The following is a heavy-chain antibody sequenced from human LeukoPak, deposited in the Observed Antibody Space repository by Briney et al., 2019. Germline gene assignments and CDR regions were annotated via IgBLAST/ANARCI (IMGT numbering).Heavy chain of an antibody. CDR2: INHSGGT. J-gene: IGHJ6*03. D-gene: IGHD3-16*01. CDR3: ARVKDPGGYYYYYYMDV. Sequence: SETLSLTCAVYGGSFSGYYWSWIRQPPGKGLEWIGEINHSGGTRYNPSLKSRVTISVDTSKNQFSLKLSSVTAADTAMYYCARVKDPGGYYYYYYMDVWGKGTTVTVSS. CDR1: GGSFSGYY. V-gene: IGHV4-34*01.